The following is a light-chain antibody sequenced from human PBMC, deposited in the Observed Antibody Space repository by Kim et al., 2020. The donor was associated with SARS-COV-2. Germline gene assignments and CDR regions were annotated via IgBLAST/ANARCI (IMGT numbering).Light chain of an antibody. CDR3: QQYGSSPRT. CDR2: GAS. Sequence: SPGERATLSCRASQSISSRYFAWYQQKAGQAPRLLINGASHRANGIPDRFSGSGSGTDFTLTISKMEPEDFAVYYCQQYGSSPRTFGQGTKVDIK. CDR1: QSISSRY. J-gene: IGKJ1*01. V-gene: IGKV3-20*01.